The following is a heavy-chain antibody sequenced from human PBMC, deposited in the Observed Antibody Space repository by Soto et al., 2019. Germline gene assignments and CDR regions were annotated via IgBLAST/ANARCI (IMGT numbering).Heavy chain of an antibody. V-gene: IGHV3-7*01. CDR3: ARDHRFCTSTNCGLHY. CDR1: GFTFSNYW. CDR2: IKQDGSEK. Sequence: GGSLRLACAASGFTFSNYWMSWVRQATGTGLEWVANIKQDGSEKYYVDSVKGRFTISRDNAKNSLYLQMNSLRAEDTAVYYCARDHRFCTSTNCGLHYWGQGTLVTVSS. J-gene: IGHJ4*02. D-gene: IGHD2-2*01.